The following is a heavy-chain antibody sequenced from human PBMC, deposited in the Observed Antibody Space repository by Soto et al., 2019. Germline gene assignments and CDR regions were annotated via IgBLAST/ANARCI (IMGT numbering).Heavy chain of an antibody. V-gene: IGHV1-18*04. CDR3: ATSYNTGFDP. CDR2: IKVDSGYT. D-gene: IGHD1-1*01. CDR1: GYPFIKYG. J-gene: IGHJ5*02. Sequence: QLQLVQXXAEVKKPGASVRVSCKAYGYPFIKYGISWIRQAPEQGLEWMGEIKVDSGYTNYAQKFQGRVTTTANTSSNTAFIELRTLRLDDTAVYSYATSYNTGFDPGGQGTLVSVSS.